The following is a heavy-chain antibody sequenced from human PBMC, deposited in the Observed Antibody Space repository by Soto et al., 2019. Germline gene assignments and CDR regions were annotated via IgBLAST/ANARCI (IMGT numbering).Heavy chain of an antibody. Sequence: PRESLKISGKGSGYSCTSYWIGWVRQMPGKGLEWMGIIYPGDSDTRYSPSFQGQVTISADKSISTAYLQWSSLKASDTAMYYCARRGDYYDSSGSWPPYFDYWGQGTLVTVSS. J-gene: IGHJ4*02. CDR3: ARRGDYYDSSGSWPPYFDY. CDR1: GYSCTSYW. D-gene: IGHD3-22*01. V-gene: IGHV5-51*01. CDR2: IYPGDSDT.